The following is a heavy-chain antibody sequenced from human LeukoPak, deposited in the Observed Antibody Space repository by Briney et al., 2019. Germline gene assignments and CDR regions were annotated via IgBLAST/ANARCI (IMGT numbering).Heavy chain of an antibody. CDR2: INQDGNEK. CDR3: ARDGGYSGYDYDY. D-gene: IGHD5-12*01. CDR1: GFTFSSYW. J-gene: IGHJ4*02. V-gene: IGHV3-7*01. Sequence: GGSLRLSCAASGFTFSSYWMDWIRQAPGKGLEWVANINQDGNEKYYLGSVKGRFTISRDNAKNSLYLQMNSLRAEDTAVYYCARDGGYSGYDYDYWGQGTLVTVSS.